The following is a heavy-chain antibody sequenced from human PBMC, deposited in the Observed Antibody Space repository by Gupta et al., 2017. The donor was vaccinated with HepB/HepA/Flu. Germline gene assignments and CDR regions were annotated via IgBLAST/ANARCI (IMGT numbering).Heavy chain of an antibody. CDR3: ARGSGSTTRALDI. Sequence: EVQLVESGGGLVQPGGSLRLSCAASGFTFSSHWMNWVRQAPGKGLAWVDNIKQDGSEKKYVDSVRGRFTISRDNAKDSLYLQMDSLRAEDTAVYYCARGSGSTTRALDIWGQGTMVTVSS. J-gene: IGHJ3*02. CDR2: IKQDGSEK. V-gene: IGHV3-7*01. D-gene: IGHD2/OR15-2a*01. CDR1: GFTFSSHW.